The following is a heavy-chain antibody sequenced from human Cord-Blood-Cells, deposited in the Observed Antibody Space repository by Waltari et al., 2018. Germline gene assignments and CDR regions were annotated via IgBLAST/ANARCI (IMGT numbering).Heavy chain of an antibody. CDR2: ISGSGGST. CDR1: SYA. Sequence: SYAMSWVRQAPGKGLEWVSAISGSGGSTYYADSVKGRFTISRDNSNNTLYLQMNSLRAEDTAVYYCAKARYDFWSGYYAFDIWGQGTMVTVSS. V-gene: IGHV3-23*01. CDR3: AKARYDFWSGYYAFDI. D-gene: IGHD3-3*01. J-gene: IGHJ3*02.